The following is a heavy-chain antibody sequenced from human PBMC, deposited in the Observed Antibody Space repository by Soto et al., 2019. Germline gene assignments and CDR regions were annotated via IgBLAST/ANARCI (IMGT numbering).Heavy chain of an antibody. J-gene: IGHJ6*02. D-gene: IGHD4-4*01. Sequence: SVKVSCKASGGTFSSYAISWVRQAPGQGLEWMGGIIPIFGTANYAQKFQGRVTITADESTSTAYMELSSLRSEDTAVYYCAKKVRPAPSTVTTFSYYYGMDVWGQGTTVTVSS. CDR2: IIPIFGTA. V-gene: IGHV1-69*13. CDR1: GGTFSSYA. CDR3: AKKVRPAPSTVTTFSYYYGMDV.